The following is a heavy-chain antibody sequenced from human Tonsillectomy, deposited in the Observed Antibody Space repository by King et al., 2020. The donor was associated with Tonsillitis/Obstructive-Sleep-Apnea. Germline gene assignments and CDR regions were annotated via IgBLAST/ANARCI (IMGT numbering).Heavy chain of an antibody. Sequence: QLQESGPGLVKPSETLSLTCTVSGGSISSYYWSWIRQPPGKGLEWIGYIYYSGSTNYNPSLKSRVTISVDTSKNQFSLKLSSVTAADTAVYYWAGDRGCGGDCYVFDYWGQGTLVTVSS. CDR1: GGSISSYY. CDR2: IYYSGST. V-gene: IGHV4-59*01. J-gene: IGHJ4*02. CDR3: AGDRGCGGDCYVFDY. D-gene: IGHD2-21*01.